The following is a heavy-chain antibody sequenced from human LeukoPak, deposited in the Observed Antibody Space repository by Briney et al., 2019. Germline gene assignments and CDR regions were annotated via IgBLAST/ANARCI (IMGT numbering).Heavy chain of an antibody. CDR3: ARGLRTSYFDY. CDR1: GFTFSDYN. Sequence: GGSLRLSCAASGFTFSDYNMRWIRQAPGEGLEWVSSISRSGSTKYYADSVKGRFTISRDNAKNSLFLQMNSLRAEDTAVYYCARGLRTSYFDYWGQGTLVTVSS. V-gene: IGHV3-11*01. D-gene: IGHD1-14*01. J-gene: IGHJ4*02. CDR2: ISRSGSTK.